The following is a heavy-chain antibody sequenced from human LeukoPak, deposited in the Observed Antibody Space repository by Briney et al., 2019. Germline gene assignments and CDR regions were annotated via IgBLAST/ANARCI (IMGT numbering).Heavy chain of an antibody. J-gene: IGHJ6*02. Sequence: ASVKVSCKASGYTFTSYDINWVRQAPGQGLEWMGWMNPNSGNTGYAQKFQGRVTMTRNTSISTAYMELSSLRSEDTAVYYCARIEGGGDYGVYYYYGMDVWGQGTTVTVSS. CDR3: ARIEGGGDYGVYYYYGMDV. V-gene: IGHV1-8*01. D-gene: IGHD4-17*01. CDR1: GYTFTSYD. CDR2: MNPNSGNT.